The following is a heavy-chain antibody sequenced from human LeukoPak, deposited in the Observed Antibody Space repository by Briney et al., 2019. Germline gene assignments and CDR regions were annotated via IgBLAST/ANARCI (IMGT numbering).Heavy chain of an antibody. CDR3: ARRNLVASDP. CDR2: INHSGST. J-gene: IGHJ5*02. V-gene: IGHV4-34*01. Sequence: PSETLSLTCAVYGGSFSGYYWSWIRQPPGKGLEWIGEINHSGSTNYNPSLKSRVTISVDTSKNQFSLKLSSVTAADTAVYYRARRNLVASDPWGQGTLVTVSS. CDR1: GGSFSGYY.